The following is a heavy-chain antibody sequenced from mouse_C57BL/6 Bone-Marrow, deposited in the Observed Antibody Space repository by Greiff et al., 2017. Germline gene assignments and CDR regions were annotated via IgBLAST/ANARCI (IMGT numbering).Heavy chain of an antibody. V-gene: IGHV1-64*01. CDR2: IHPKSGST. CDR3: AREGRYDMDY. CDR1: GYNFTSYW. Sequence: QVQLQQPGAELVKPGASVKLSCKASGYNFTSYWMHWVKQRPGQGLEWIGMIHPKSGSTNYTEKFKSKATLTVDTSSSTAYMQLSSLTTEDSAVYKCAREGRYDMDYWGQGTSVTVSS. J-gene: IGHJ4*01.